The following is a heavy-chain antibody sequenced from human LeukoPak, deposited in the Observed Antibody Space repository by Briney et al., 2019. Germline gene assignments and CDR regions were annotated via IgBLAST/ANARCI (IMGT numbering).Heavy chain of an antibody. CDR3: AKTYNWNWRYFDY. Sequence: WASVKVSCKVSGYTLTELSMHWVRQAPGKGLEWMGGFDPEDGETIYAQKFQGRVTMTEDTSTDTAYMELSSLRSEDTAVYYCAKTYNWNWRYFDYWGQGTLVTVSS. CDR2: FDPEDGET. D-gene: IGHD1-7*01. J-gene: IGHJ4*02. V-gene: IGHV1-24*01. CDR1: GYTLTELS.